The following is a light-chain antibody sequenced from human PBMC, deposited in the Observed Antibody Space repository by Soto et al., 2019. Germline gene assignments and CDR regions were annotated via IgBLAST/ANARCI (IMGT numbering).Light chain of an antibody. CDR2: DAS. Sequence: EIVLTQSPATLSLSPGERATLSCRASQSVSSYLAWYQQKPGQAPSLLIYDASNRATGIPARFSGSGSETDFTLTISSLEPEDFAVYYCQQRSNWPVTFGPGTKWIS. V-gene: IGKV3-11*01. CDR3: QQRSNWPVT. CDR1: QSVSSY. J-gene: IGKJ3*01.